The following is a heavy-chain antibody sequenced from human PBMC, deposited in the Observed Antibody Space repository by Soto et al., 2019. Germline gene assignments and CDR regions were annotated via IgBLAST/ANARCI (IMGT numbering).Heavy chain of an antibody. CDR2: INPNSGGT. CDR1: GYTFTGYY. Sequence: ASVKVSCKASGYTFTGYYMHWVRQAPGQELGWMGRINPNSGGTNYAQKFQGRVTMTRDTSISTAYMELSSLRSEDTAVYYCARTLYGDNVDYWGQGTLVTVSS. CDR3: ARTLYGDNVDY. J-gene: IGHJ4*02. D-gene: IGHD4-17*01. V-gene: IGHV1-2*06.